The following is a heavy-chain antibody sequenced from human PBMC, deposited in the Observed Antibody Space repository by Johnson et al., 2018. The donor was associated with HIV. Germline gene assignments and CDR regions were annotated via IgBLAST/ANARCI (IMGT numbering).Heavy chain of an antibody. D-gene: IGHD3-10*01. CDR3: ARSRGPMRKDAFDI. J-gene: IGHJ3*02. V-gene: IGHV3-64*01. Sequence: VQLVESGGGSVQPGGSLRLSCAASGFTFSNFAMHWVRQAPGKGLEYVSAISSNGIGTYYANSVDGRFTISRDNDKNTLYLEMGSLRVEDMAVYYCARSRGPMRKDAFDIWGQGTKVTVSS. CDR1: GFTFSNFA. CDR2: ISSNGIGT.